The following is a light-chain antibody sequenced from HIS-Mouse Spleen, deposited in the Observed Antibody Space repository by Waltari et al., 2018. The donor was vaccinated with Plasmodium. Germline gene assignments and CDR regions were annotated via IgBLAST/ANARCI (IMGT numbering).Light chain of an antibody. CDR1: SSDVGGYNY. CDR3: CSYAGSYTYV. Sequence: QSALTQPRSVSGSPGPSVTISCTGTSSDVGGYNYVSWYQHHPGKAPKLLTYDVSKRPSGVPDRFSGSKSGNTASLTISGLQAEDEADYYCCSYAGSYTYVFGTGTKVTVL. J-gene: IGLJ1*01. V-gene: IGLV2-11*01. CDR2: DVS.